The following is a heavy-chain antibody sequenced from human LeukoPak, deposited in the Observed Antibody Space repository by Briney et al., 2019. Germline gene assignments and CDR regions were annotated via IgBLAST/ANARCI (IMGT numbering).Heavy chain of an antibody. CDR3: ARRGYYDSSGYLLDY. D-gene: IGHD3-22*01. J-gene: IGHJ4*02. CDR2: ISTSGSTI. CDR1: GFTFSSYE. Sequence: EGPLRLSCAASGFTFSSYERNWGQRAPGKGLEWVSYISTSGSTIYHADSVKGRFTISRDNAENSLFLQMNSLRAEDTAVYYCARRGYYDSSGYLLDYWGQGTLVTVSS. V-gene: IGHV3-48*03.